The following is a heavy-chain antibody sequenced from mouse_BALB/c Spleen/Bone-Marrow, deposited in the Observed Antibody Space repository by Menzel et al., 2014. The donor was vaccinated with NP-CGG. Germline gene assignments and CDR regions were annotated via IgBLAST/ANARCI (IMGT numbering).Heavy chain of an antibody. CDR1: GFTFSSYG. D-gene: IGHD2-4*01. CDR2: INVNGDTT. V-gene: IGHV5-6-3*01. Sequence: EVKLMESGGGLVQPGGSLKLSCAASGFTFSSYGMSWVRQTPDKRLEMIATINVNGDTTYHPDSVKGRFTISRDNVKNTLYLQMSSLKSEDTAVYYCARGYDYSSWFAYWGQGTLVTVSA. CDR3: ARGYDYSSWFAY. J-gene: IGHJ3*01.